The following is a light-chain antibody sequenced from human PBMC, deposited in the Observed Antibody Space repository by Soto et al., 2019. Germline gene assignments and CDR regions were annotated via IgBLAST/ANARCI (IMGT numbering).Light chain of an antibody. CDR1: QSVSSN. Sequence: EIVMTQSPATLSVSPGERATLSCRASQSVSSNLAWYQQKPGQAPRLLIYGASTRATGIPARFSGSGSGTEFTLTISSLQSEDFAVYYCQQYNNLPGVFGPGNKVDIK. V-gene: IGKV3-15*01. J-gene: IGKJ3*01. CDR3: QQYNNLPGV. CDR2: GAS.